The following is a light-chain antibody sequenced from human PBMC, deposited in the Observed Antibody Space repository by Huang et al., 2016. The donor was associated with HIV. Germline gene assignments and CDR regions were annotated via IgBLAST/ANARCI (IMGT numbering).Light chain of an antibody. CDR3: HQYDSFPRT. V-gene: IGKV1-33*01. CDR1: QDITNY. Sequence: DIQMTQSPSSLSASVGDRVSITCQASQDITNYMNWYQQKQGKAPKLLIYDASNLETGVPSRFSGSGFGTEFTLTISSLQPEDIATYYCHQYDSFPRTFGQGTKVEIK. CDR2: DAS. J-gene: IGKJ1*01.